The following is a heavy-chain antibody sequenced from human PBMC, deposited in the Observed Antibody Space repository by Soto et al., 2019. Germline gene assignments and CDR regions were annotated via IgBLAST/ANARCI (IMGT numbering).Heavy chain of an antibody. V-gene: IGHV3-48*02. CDR1: EGNCIYRS. D-gene: IGHD4-17*01. CDR2: IRGSSGGI. J-gene: IGHJ5*02. Sequence: HSCTFSEGNCIYRSMSWISKKTGKGLEWLSYIRGSSGGIDYADSVKGRFTISRDNAKNSLFLHMNSLRDEDTAIYYCARGRGDFDKPCFDTWGQRTLVTVSS. CDR3: ARGRGDFDKPCFDT.